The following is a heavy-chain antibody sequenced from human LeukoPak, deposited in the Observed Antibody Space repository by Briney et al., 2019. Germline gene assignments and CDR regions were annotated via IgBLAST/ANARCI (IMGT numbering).Heavy chain of an antibody. CDR2: ISAYNHNT. CDR3: ARDLMYCDTMSCYDGDFDY. CDR1: GYSFINFG. J-gene: IGHJ4*02. D-gene: IGHD2-2*01. V-gene: IGHV1-18*01. Sequence: ASVKVSCKASGYSFINFGLSWVRQAPGQGLEWMGWISAYNHNTNYAQKFQGRVTMTIDTSTTTVYMELRSLRSDDTAIYYCARDLMYCDTMSCYDGDFDYWGQGTPVTVS.